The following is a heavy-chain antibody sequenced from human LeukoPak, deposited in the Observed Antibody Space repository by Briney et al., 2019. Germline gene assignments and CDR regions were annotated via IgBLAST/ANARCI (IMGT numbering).Heavy chain of an antibody. D-gene: IGHD2-21*01. V-gene: IGHV3-7*01. CDR3: ARDPEGRYSVLWFDP. Sequence: GGSLRLSCAVSGFIFTNFWMSWVRQAPGRGLEWVANIHPEGNEKYHVESVKGRFTISRDNTKNLLFLQMNGLRAEHTAVYYCARDPEGRYSVLWFDPWGQGTLVTVSS. CDR1: GFIFTNFW. CDR2: IHPEGNEK. J-gene: IGHJ5*02.